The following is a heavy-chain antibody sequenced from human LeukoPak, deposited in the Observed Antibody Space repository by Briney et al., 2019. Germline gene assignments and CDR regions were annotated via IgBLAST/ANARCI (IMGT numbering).Heavy chain of an antibody. CDR1: GGSISSGDYY. J-gene: IGHJ3*02. CDR2: IYYSGST. V-gene: IGHV4-30-4*01. Sequence: SETLSLTCTVSGGSISSGDYYWSWIRQPPGKGLEWIGYIYYSGSTYYNPSLKSRVTISVDTSKNQFSLKLSSVTAADTAVYYCATLGENIVARPPLRDAFDIWGQGTMVTVSS. CDR3: ATLGENIVARPPLRDAFDI. D-gene: IGHD6-6*01.